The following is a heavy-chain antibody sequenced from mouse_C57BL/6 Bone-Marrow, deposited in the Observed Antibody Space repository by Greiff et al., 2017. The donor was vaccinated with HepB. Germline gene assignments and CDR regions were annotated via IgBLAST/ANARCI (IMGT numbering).Heavy chain of an antibody. J-gene: IGHJ2*01. Sequence: EVMLVESGGGLVQPGGSLKLSCAASGFTFSDYYMYWVRQTPEKRLEWVAYISNGGGSTYYPDTVKGRFTISRDNAKNTLYLQMSRLKSEDTAMYYCARQDSNYDYFDYWGQGTTLTVSS. CDR2: ISNGGGST. V-gene: IGHV5-12*01. CDR1: GFTFSDYY. D-gene: IGHD2-5*01. CDR3: ARQDSNYDYFDY.